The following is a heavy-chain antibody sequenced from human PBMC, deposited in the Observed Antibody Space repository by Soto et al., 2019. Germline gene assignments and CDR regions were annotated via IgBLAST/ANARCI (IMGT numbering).Heavy chain of an antibody. J-gene: IGHJ6*02. CDR2: MNPNSGNT. V-gene: IGHV1-8*01. CDR1: GYTFTSYD. CDR3: ARATHPIGGVYSSSSGPAPYVMDV. Sequence: ASVKVSCKASGYTFTSYDINWVRQATGQGLEWMGWMNPNSGNTGYAQKFQGRVTMTRNTSISTADMDLSSLRSEDTAVYYCARATHPIGGVYSSSSGPAPYVMDVWGQGTTVTVSS. D-gene: IGHD6-6*01.